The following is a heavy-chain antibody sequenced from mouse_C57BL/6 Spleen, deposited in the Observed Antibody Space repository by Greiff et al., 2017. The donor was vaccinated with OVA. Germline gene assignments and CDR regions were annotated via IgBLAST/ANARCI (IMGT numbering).Heavy chain of an antibody. Sequence: EVQGVESGPGMVKPSQSLSLTCTVTGYSITSGYDWHWIRHFPGNKLEWMGYISYSGSTNYNPSLKSRISITHDTSKNHFFLKLNSVTTEDTATYHCARAASSSYWYFDVWGTGTTVTVSS. J-gene: IGHJ1*03. V-gene: IGHV3-1*01. CDR3: ARAASSSYWYFDV. D-gene: IGHD1-1*01. CDR2: ISYSGST. CDR1: GYSITSGYD.